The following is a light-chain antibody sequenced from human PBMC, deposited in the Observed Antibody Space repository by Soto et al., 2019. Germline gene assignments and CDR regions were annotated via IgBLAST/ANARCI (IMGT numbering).Light chain of an antibody. CDR2: DVS. CDR3: SSYTSSSTYV. J-gene: IGLJ1*01. CDR1: SSDVGGYNY. Sequence: SVLTQPASVPGSPGQSITISCTGNSSDVGGYNYVSWYQQHPGKAPKLMIYDVSNRPPGVSNRFSGSKSGNTASLTISGLQAEDEADYYCSSYTSSSTYVFGTGTKVTVL. V-gene: IGLV2-14*01.